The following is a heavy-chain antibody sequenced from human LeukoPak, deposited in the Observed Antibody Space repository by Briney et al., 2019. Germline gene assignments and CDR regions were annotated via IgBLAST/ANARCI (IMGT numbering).Heavy chain of an antibody. CDR1: GVSISSYY. D-gene: IGHD2-21*02. CDR2: IYTSGST. V-gene: IGHV4-4*07. CDR3: ARDEIWYCGGDCYSDAFDI. Sequence: SETLSLTCTVSGVSISSYYWSWIRQPAGKGLEWVGRIYTSGSTNYNPSLKSRVTMSVDTSKNQFSLKLSSVTAADTAVYYCARDEIWYCGGDCYSDAFDIWGQGTLVTVSS. J-gene: IGHJ4*02.